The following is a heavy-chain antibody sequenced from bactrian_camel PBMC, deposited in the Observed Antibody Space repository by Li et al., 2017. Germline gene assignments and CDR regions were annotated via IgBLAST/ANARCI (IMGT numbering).Heavy chain of an antibody. CDR1: GFSFNTYA. V-gene: IGHV3S31*01. CDR2: VSAGGSST. J-gene: IGHJ4*01. Sequence: VQLVESGGGSVQPGGSLRLSCAASGFSFNTYAMSWVRQAPGKGLEWLSVVSAGGSSTYYADSVKGRFAISRDNASNALYLQLNSLKIEDTAMYYCANFATWVLFDWGQGTQVTVS. CDR3: ANFATWVLFD. D-gene: IGHD5*01.